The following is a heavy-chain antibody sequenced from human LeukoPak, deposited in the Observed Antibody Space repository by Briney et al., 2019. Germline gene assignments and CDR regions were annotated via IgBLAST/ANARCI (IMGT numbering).Heavy chain of an antibody. V-gene: IGHV1-18*01. D-gene: IGHD2-2*01. CDR1: GYTFTSYG. CDR3: ARDHYCSSTSCYFTHRSLDY. CDR2: ISAYNGNT. Sequence: ASVKVSCKASGYTFTSYGISWVRQAPGQGLEWMGWISAYNGNTNYAQKLQGRVTMTTDTSTSTAYMELRSLRSDDPAVYYCARDHYCSSTSCYFTHRSLDYWGQGTLVTVSS. J-gene: IGHJ4*02.